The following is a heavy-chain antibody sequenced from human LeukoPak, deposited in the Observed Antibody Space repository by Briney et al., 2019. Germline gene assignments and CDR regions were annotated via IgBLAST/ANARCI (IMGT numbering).Heavy chain of an antibody. CDR2: INNQDENT. Sequence: EASVKVSCKASGYTFTSFGFSWVRQAPGQGLEWMGWINNQDENTNYAQKFQDRFIMTTDTSTNTARMELRSLRPDDTAVYYCTRDGDGRRWSDMMDSWGQGTLVIVSS. CDR3: TRDGDGRRWSDMMDS. V-gene: IGHV1-18*01. D-gene: IGHD2-15*01. J-gene: IGHJ4*02. CDR1: GYTFTSFG.